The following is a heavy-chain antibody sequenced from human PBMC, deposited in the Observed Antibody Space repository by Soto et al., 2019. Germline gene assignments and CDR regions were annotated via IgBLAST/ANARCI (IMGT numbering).Heavy chain of an antibody. CDR3: ARGIAAAGTLDY. CDR2: IIPIFGTA. Sequence: SVKVSCKASGGTFSSYAISWVRQAPGQGLEWMGGIIPIFGTANYAQKFQGRVTITADESTSTAYMELSSLRSEDTAVYYCARGIAAAGTLDYWGQGTLVTVFS. V-gene: IGHV1-69*13. D-gene: IGHD6-13*01. J-gene: IGHJ4*02. CDR1: GGTFSSYA.